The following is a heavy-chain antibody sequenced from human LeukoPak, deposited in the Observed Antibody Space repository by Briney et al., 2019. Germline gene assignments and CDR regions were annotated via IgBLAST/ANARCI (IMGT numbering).Heavy chain of an antibody. CDR1: GFTFSSYS. V-gene: IGHV3-21*01. CDR3: ARDEVDCSSTSCYLGYYYYGMDV. Sequence: GGSLRFSCAASGFTFSSYSMNWVRQAPGKGLEWVSSISSSSSYIYYADSVKGRFTISRDNAKNSLYLQMNSLRAEDTAVYYCARDEVDCSSTSCYLGYYYYGMDVWGQGTTVTVSS. D-gene: IGHD2-2*01. J-gene: IGHJ6*02. CDR2: ISSSSSYI.